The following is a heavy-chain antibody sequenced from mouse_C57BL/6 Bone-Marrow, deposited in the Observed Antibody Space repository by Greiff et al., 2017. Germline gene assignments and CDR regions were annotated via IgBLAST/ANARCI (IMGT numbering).Heavy chain of an antibody. V-gene: IGHV1-55*01. CDR3: AREGVYYDYDALDY. Sequence: QVQLKQPGAELVKPGASVKMSCKASGYTFTSYWITWVKQRPGQGLEWIGDIYPGSGSTNYNEKFKSKATLTVDTSSSTAYMQLRSLTSEDSAVYYCAREGVYYDYDALDYWGQGTTLTVSS. CDR1: GYTFTSYW. J-gene: IGHJ2*01. D-gene: IGHD2-4*01. CDR2: IYPGSGST.